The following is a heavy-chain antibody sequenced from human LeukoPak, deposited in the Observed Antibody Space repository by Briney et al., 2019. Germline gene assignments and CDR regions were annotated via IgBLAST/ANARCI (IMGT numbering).Heavy chain of an antibody. V-gene: IGHV1-8*01. CDR1: GYTFTSYD. CDR2: MNPNSGNT. Sequence: SVKVSCKASGYTFTSYDINWVRQATGQGLEWVGWMNPNSGNTGYAQKFQGRVIMTRNTSISTAYMELSSLRSEDTAVYYCARGHYYGSLFPDYWGQGTLVTVSS. J-gene: IGHJ4*02. CDR3: ARGHYYGSLFPDY. D-gene: IGHD3-10*01.